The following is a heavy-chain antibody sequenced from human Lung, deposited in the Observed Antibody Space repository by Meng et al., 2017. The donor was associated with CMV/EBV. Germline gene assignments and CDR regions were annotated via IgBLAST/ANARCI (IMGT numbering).Heavy chain of an antibody. V-gene: IGHV1-69*04. J-gene: IGHJ4*02. D-gene: IGHD3-16*01. CDR3: ARASTFVQPFDH. CDR1: GGTFGNQD. Sequence: CKASGGTFGNQDVNWVRQAPGQGPEWMGQIMPILAITHYAQKFQGRVTITADKSTSTVYMELRGLRPEDTAIYYCARASTFVQPFDHWGQGTLVTVSS. CDR2: IMPILAIT.